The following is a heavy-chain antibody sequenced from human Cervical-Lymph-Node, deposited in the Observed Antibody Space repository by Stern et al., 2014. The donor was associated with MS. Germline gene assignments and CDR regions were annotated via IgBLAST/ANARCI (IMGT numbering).Heavy chain of an antibody. D-gene: IGHD2-8*02. J-gene: IGHJ4*02. CDR2: VYYSGAT. CDR3: AKHACTGAACPFDL. CDR1: GDSISSYTHY. Sequence: QVQLQESGPGLVKPSETLSLTCAVSGDSISSYTHYWAWIRQPPGKGLEWIGSVYYSGATYYNPSLNSPVTIPVDKSKNPFPLGLNPVTAADTAVYYCAKHACTGAACPFDLWGQGTLVTVSS. V-gene: IGHV4-39*01.